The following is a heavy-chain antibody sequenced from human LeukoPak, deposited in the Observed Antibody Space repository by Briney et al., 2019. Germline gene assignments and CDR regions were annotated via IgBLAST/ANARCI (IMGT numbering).Heavy chain of an antibody. CDR3: ASSDIVVVPAATS. D-gene: IGHD2-2*01. J-gene: IGHJ4*02. Sequence: SETLSLTCTVSGGSISSYYWSWIRQPPGKGLEWIGYIYYSGSTNYNPSLKSRVTISVDTSKNQFSLKLSSVTAADTAVYYCASSDIVVVPAATSWGQGTLVTVSS. V-gene: IGHV4-59*12. CDR1: GGSISSYY. CDR2: IYYSGST.